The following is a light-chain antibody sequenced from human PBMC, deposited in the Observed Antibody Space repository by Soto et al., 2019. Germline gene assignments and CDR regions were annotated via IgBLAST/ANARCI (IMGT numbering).Light chain of an antibody. V-gene: IGLV3-27*01. CDR1: VLAKKI. Sequence: SYELTQPSSVSVSPGQTARITCSGDVLAKKICSVVPAEARPGPCAGDYKDSERPSGIPERFSGSSSGTTVTLTISGAQVEDEADYYCYSAADNLAVFGGGTKLTVL. CDR3: YSAADNLAV. CDR2: KDS. J-gene: IGLJ2*01.